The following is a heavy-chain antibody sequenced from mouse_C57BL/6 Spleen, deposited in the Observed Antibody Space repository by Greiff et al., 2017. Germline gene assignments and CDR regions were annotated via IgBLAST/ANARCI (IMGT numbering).Heavy chain of an antibody. CDR3: ARSALYYDYDGSLMDY. Sequence: VQLQQSGAELARPGASVKMSCKASGYTFTSYRMHWVKQRPGQGLEWIGCINPSSGYTKYNQKFKDKATLTADKSSSTAYMQLISLTSEDSAVYYCARSALYYDYDGSLMDYWGQGTSVTVSS. V-gene: IGHV1-4*01. CDR1: GYTFTSYR. CDR2: INPSSGYT. D-gene: IGHD2-4*01. J-gene: IGHJ4*01.